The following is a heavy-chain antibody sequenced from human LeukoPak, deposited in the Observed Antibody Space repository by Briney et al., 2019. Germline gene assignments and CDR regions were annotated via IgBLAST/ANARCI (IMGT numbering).Heavy chain of an antibody. V-gene: IGHV4-39*07. D-gene: IGHD3-22*01. J-gene: IGHJ4*02. CDR1: GGSISGTSYY. CDR2: IYYSGST. Sequence: PSETLSLTCTVSGGSISGTSYYWGWIRQPPGKGLEWIGSIYYSGSTYYNPSLKSRVTISVDTSKNQFSLKLRSVTAADTAVYYCARVTGYMIEDYFDYWGQGTLVTVSS. CDR3: ARVTGYMIEDYFDY.